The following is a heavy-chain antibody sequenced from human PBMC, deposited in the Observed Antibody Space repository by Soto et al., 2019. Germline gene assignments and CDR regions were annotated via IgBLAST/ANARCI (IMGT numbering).Heavy chain of an antibody. V-gene: IGHV3-74*01. CDR3: ARFGTSYDTSGFLY. J-gene: IGHJ4*02. CDR1: GFTFGSHW. Sequence: EVQLVESGGGLVQPGGSLRLSCAASGFTFGSHWMHWVRQAPGKGLVYVSRISSGATTTNYAESVKGRFTISRDNARNTLYLQMNSLRVEDTAVYYCARFGTSYDTSGFLYWGQGTPVTVSS. D-gene: IGHD3-22*01. CDR2: ISSGATTT.